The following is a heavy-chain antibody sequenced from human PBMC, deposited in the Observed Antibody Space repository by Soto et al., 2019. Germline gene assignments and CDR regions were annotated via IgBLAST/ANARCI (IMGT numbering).Heavy chain of an antibody. J-gene: IGHJ6*02. CDR2: ISSSGDTT. V-gene: IGHV3-11*01. CDR3: ARVNLLRYLYGMDV. D-gene: IGHD3-9*01. CDR1: GFTLSDYY. Sequence: LRLSCAASGFTLSDYYMSWIRQAPGTGLEWISYISSSGDTTYHADSVRGRITISRDNANKLLYLQMDSLRPEDTAVYYCARVNLLRYLYGMDVWGQGTTVTVSS.